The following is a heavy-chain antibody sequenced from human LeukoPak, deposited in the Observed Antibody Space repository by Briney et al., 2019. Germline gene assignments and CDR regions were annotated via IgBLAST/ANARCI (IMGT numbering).Heavy chain of an antibody. CDR1: GYTFTSYD. CDR3: ARDGSYYYGSGSHGDWFDP. J-gene: IGHJ5*02. CDR2: IIPILGIA. Sequence: SVKVSCKASGYTFTSYDINWVRQATGQGLEWMGRIIPILGIANYAQKFQGRVTITADKSTSTAYMELSSLRCEDTAVYYCARDGSYYYGSGSHGDWFDPWGQGTLVTVSS. D-gene: IGHD3-10*01. V-gene: IGHV1-69*04.